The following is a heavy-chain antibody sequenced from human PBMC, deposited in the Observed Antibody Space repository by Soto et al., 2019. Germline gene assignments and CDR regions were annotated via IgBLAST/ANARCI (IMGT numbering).Heavy chain of an antibody. J-gene: IGHJ4*02. CDR3: ARDYYSDSSGYSPLDY. CDR2: IISSSSYI. D-gene: IGHD3-22*01. V-gene: IGHV3-21*01. Sequence: PXASLKLSGAASGFTFSSYPMNWVRQAPGKGLEWVSSIISSSSYIQYADPVKGRFTVSRDNARNSLYLQMKSLRAEDTAVYYCARDYYSDSSGYSPLDYRGQGTLVTVSS. CDR1: GFTFSSYP.